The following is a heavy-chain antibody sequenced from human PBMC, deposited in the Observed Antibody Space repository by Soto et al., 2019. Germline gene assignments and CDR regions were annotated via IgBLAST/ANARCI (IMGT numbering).Heavy chain of an antibody. D-gene: IGHD3-10*01. CDR1: GFTFSSYG. Sequence: ESGGGVVQPGRSLRLSCAASGFTFSSYGMHWVRQAPGKGLEWVAVIWYDGSNKYYADSVKGRFTISRDNSKNTLYLQMNSLRAEDTAVYYCARRQRRITMVRGGLDYWGQGTLVTVSS. J-gene: IGHJ4*02. V-gene: IGHV3-33*01. CDR2: IWYDGSNK. CDR3: ARRQRRITMVRGGLDY.